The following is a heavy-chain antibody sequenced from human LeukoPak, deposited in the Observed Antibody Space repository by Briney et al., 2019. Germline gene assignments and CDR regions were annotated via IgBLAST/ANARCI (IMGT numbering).Heavy chain of an antibody. CDR2: INPNSAGT. CDR3: ARGSEYYYDSSGYYYEDWFDP. D-gene: IGHD3-22*01. J-gene: IGHJ5*02. Sequence: ASVKVSCKASGYTFTGYYMHWVRQAPGQGLEWMGWINPNSAGTNYAQKFQGRVTMTRDTSISTVYMELSRLRSDDTAVYYCARGSEYYYDSSGYYYEDWFDPWGQGTLVTVSS. CDR1: GYTFTGYY. V-gene: IGHV1-2*02.